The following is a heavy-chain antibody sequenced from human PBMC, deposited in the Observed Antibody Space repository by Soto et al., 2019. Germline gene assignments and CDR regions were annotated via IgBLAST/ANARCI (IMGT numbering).Heavy chain of an antibody. V-gene: IGHV4-34*01. CDR2: IYQSGGT. CDR3: ARDSLSGYYFDY. D-gene: IGHD3-22*01. CDR1: GGSFSGYY. J-gene: IGHJ4*02. Sequence: SETLSLTCAVYGGSFSGYYWSWIRQPPGKGLEWIGYIYQSGGTLYNPSLKSRVTISVDRSKNQFSLNMSSVTAADTAVYYCARDSLSGYYFDYWGLGTLVTVSS.